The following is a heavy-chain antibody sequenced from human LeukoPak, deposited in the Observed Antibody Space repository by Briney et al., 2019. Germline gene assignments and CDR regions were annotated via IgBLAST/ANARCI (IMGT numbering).Heavy chain of an antibody. J-gene: IGHJ5*02. CDR3: ARDQGFLDFDP. D-gene: IGHD2/OR15-2a*01. CDR2: ISSSSGTI. CDR1: GFTFSGYA. Sequence: PGGSVRLSCAASGFTFSGYAMNWVRQAPAKGREWVAYISSSSGTIYYTDTVKGRFPMSRDNAKNSVVLQMSSLSGGDTAIYYCARDQGFLDFDPWGQRTLVTVSS. V-gene: IGHV3-48*01.